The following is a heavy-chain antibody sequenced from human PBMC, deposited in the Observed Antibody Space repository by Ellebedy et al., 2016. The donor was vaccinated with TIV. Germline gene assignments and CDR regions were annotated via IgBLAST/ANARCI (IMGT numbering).Heavy chain of an antibody. D-gene: IGHD1-26*01. J-gene: IGHJ3*02. V-gene: IGHV3-66*01. Sequence: GGSLRLSCAASGFTVSSNYMSWVRQAPGKGLEWVSVIYSGGSTYYADSVKGRFTISRDNSKNTLYLQMNSLRAEDTAVYYCANWDYSGSYSLLDAFDIWGKGTMVTVSS. CDR2: IYSGGST. CDR1: GFTVSSNY. CDR3: ANWDYSGSYSLLDAFDI.